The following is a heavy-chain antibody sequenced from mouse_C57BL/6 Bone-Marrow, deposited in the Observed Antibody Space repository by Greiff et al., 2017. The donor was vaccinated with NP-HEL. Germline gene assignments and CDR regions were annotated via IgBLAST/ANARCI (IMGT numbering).Heavy chain of an antibody. V-gene: IGHV5-17*01. D-gene: IGHD1-1*01. CDR1: GFTFSDYG. Sequence: DVKLVESGGGLVKPGGSLKLSCAASGFTFSDYGMHWVRQAPEKGLEWVAYISSGSSTNYYADTVKGRLTISIDNAKISLFLQIASLSSEDTAMYYCSRDYGRAWFAYWGQGILVTVSA. J-gene: IGHJ3*01. CDR3: SRDYGRAWFAY. CDR2: ISSGSSTN.